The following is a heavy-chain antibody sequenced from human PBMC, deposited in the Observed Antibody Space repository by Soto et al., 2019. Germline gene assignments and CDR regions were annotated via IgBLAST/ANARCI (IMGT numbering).Heavy chain of an antibody. D-gene: IGHD6-19*01. J-gene: IGHJ6*02. CDR1: DVSSSSSVYY. CDR2: IYYSGST. Sequence: DTMSLTCTFSDVSSSSSVYYWGWKRQPPGKGLEWIGSIYYSGSTYYNPSLKSRVTISVDTSKNQFSLKLSSVTAADTAVYYCARGAPVAETYYYYYYGMDVWGQGTKVTVSS. CDR3: ARGAPVAETYYYYYYGMDV. V-gene: IGHV4-39*01.